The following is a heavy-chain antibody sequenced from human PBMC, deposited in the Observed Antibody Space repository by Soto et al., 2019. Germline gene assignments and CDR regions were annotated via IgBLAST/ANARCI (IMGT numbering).Heavy chain of an antibody. CDR1: GGSISSYY. Sequence: SETLSVTCTVAGGSISSYYWSWIRQPPGKGLEWIGYIYYSGSTNYNPSLKSRVTISVDTSKNQFSLKLSSVTAADTAVYYCARVSITMVRGLKNYYYYYMDVWGKGTTVTVSS. D-gene: IGHD3-10*01. J-gene: IGHJ6*03. V-gene: IGHV4-59*01. CDR2: IYYSGST. CDR3: ARVSITMVRGLKNYYYYYMDV.